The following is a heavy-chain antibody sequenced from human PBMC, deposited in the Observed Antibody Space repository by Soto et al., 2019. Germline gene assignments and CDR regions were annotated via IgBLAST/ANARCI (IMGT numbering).Heavy chain of an antibody. V-gene: IGHV3-21*06. J-gene: IGHJ6*02. Sequence: EVELVESGGGLVKPGGSLRLSCAASGFTFSSDSMNWVRQAPGKGLEWVSSISSGSSYIYYSDSVKGRITISRDNAKNSLYLQMNSLRAEDTAVYYCARSSGGSGKLWNYYGMDVWGQGTTVTVSS. CDR3: ARSSGGSGKLWNYYGMDV. D-gene: IGHD3-10*01. CDR1: GFTFSSDS. CDR2: ISSGSSYI.